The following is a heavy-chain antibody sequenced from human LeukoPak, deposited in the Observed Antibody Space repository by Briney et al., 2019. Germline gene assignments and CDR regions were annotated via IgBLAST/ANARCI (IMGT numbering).Heavy chain of an antibody. V-gene: IGHV3-23*01. D-gene: IGHD2-2*01. CDR2: SSGSGGST. CDR3: ARYYGSTSPFVGY. Sequence: GGSLRLSCAASGFTFSSYAMSWVRQAPGKGLEWVSASSGSGGSTYYADSVKGRFTISRDNSENPLYLQMNSLRAEDTAVYYCARYYGSTSPFVGYWGQGTLVTVSS. J-gene: IGHJ4*02. CDR1: GFTFSSYA.